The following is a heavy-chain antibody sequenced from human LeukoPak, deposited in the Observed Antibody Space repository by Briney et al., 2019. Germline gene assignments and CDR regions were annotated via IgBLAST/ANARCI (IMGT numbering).Heavy chain of an antibody. D-gene: IGHD3-22*01. J-gene: IGHJ4*02. Sequence: GGSLRLSCAASGFTFSSCGMSWVRQAPGKGLEWVSAISDSGDYTYYADSVKGRFTISRDNSKNTLYLQMNSLRVEDTAVYYCARDGDDTSGYFSPFDYWGQGTLVTVSS. CDR3: ARDGDDTSGYFSPFDY. CDR2: ISDSGDYT. CDR1: GFTFSSCG. V-gene: IGHV3-23*01.